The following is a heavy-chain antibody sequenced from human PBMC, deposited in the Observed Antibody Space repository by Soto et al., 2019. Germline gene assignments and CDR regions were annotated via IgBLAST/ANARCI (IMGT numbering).Heavy chain of an antibody. Sequence: KPSETLSLTCAVSGGSISSGGYSWSWIRQPPGKGLEWIGYIYHSGSTYYNPSLKSRVTISVDRSKNQFSLKLSSVTAADTAVYYCARVRPFKDYYYGMDVWGQGTTVTVSS. CDR1: GGSISSGGYS. J-gene: IGHJ6*02. CDR3: ARVRPFKDYYYGMDV. CDR2: IYHSGST. V-gene: IGHV4-30-2*01.